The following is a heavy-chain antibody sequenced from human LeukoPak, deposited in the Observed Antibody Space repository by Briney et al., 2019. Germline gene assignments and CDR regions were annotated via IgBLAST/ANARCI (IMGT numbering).Heavy chain of an antibody. CDR1: GYSFTSYW. D-gene: IGHD6-13*01. J-gene: IGHJ4*02. CDR2: IDPSDSYT. Sequence: GESLKISCKGSGYSFTSYWISWVRQMPGKGLEWMGRIDPSDSYTNYSPSFQGHVTISADKSISTAYLQWSSLMASDTAMYYCERLPFVAAAGYPSDYWGQGTLVTVSS. V-gene: IGHV5-10-1*01. CDR3: ERLPFVAAAGYPSDY.